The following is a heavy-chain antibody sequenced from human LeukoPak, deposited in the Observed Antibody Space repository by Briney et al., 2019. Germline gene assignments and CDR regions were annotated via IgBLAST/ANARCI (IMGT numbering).Heavy chain of an antibody. V-gene: IGHV4-59*12. CDR3: ARKSWDYDSSGYYYNS. CDR1: GGSISSYY. D-gene: IGHD3-22*01. Sequence: PSETLSLTCTVSGGSISSYYWSCIRQPPGKGLEWIGYIYYSGSTNYNPSLKSRVTISVDTSKNQFSLKLSSVTAADTAVYYCARKSWDYDSSGYYYNSWGQGTLVTVSS. CDR2: IYYSGST. J-gene: IGHJ4*02.